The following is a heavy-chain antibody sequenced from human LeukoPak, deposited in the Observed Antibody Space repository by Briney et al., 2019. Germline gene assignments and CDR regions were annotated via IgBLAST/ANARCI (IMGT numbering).Heavy chain of an antibody. J-gene: IGHJ3*02. D-gene: IGHD3-3*01. V-gene: IGHV3-7*01. CDR3: ARSRTASGVVIMGAFDI. CDR2: KRKDGAEK. Sequence: GGSLRLSCAASGFTFSSHWMSWVRQAPGKGLGGVANKRKDGAEKNYVDSVKGRFTISRDNAKDSLYLEVNSLRAEDTAVYYCARSRTASGVVIMGAFDIWGQGTMVTVSS. CDR1: GFTFSSHW.